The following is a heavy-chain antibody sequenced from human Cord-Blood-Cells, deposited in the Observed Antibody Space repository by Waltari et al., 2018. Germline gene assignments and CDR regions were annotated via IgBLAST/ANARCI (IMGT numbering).Heavy chain of an antibody. V-gene: IGHV1-24*01. CDR3: ATGVVVPAATTYYYYGMDV. Sequence: QVQLVQSGAEVKKPGASVKVSCKVSGYTLTELSMHWVRQAPGKGLEWMGGFDPEDGETIYAQKFQGRVTMTEDTSTDTAYMELSSLRSEETAVYYCATGVVVPAATTYYYYGMDVWGQGTTVTVSS. J-gene: IGHJ6*02. D-gene: IGHD2-2*01. CDR2: FDPEDGET. CDR1: GYTLTELS.